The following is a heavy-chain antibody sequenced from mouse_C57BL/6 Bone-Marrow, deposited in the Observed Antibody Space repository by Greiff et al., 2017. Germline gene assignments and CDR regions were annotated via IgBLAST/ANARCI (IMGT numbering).Heavy chain of an antibody. V-gene: IGHV1-53*01. D-gene: IGHD1-1*01. J-gene: IGHJ1*03. CDR1: GYTFTSYW. CDR2: INPSNGGT. Sequence: VQLQQPGTELVKPGASVKLSCKASGYTFTSYWMHWVKQRPGQGLEWIGNINPSNGGTNYNEKFKSKATLTVDKSSSTACMQLSSLTSEDSAVYYCARSGDYYGSSPWYFDVWGTGTTVTVSS. CDR3: ARSGDYYGSSPWYFDV.